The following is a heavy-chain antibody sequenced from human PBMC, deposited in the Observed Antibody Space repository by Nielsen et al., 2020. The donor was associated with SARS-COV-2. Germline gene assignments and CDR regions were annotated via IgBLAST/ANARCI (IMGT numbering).Heavy chain of an antibody. V-gene: IGHV7-4-1*02. Sequence: ASVKVSCKASGYTFTSYAMNWVRQAPGQGLEWMGWINTNTGNPTYAQGFTGRFVFPLDTSVSTAYLQISSLKAEDTAVYYCASITMVRGVITTIDYWGQGTLVTVSS. CDR1: GYTFTSYA. CDR2: INTNTGNP. CDR3: ASITMVRGVITTIDY. D-gene: IGHD3-10*01. J-gene: IGHJ4*02.